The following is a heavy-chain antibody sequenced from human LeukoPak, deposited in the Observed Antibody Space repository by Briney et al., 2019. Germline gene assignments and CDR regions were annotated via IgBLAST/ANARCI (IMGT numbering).Heavy chain of an antibody. Sequence: ASVEVSCKASGYTFTSYDINWVRQATGQGLEWMGWMNPNSGNTGYAQKFQGRVTMTRNTSISTAYMELSSLRSEDTAVYYCARGRYSYGYGEFDYWGQGTLVTVSS. CDR3: ARGRYSYGYGEFDY. J-gene: IGHJ4*02. CDR2: MNPNSGNT. V-gene: IGHV1-8*01. CDR1: GYTFTSYD. D-gene: IGHD5-18*01.